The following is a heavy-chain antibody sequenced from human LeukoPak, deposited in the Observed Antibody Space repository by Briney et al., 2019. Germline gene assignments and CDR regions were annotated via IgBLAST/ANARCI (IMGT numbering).Heavy chain of an antibody. CDR2: LYPGDSDT. J-gene: IGHJ4*02. V-gene: IGHV5-51*01. CDR1: GYSFTSYW. Sequence: GESLKMSCKGTGYSFTSYWLAWVRQMPGKGLEWMGVLYPGDSDTTYSPSFQGQVTISADKSISNAYLQWSSLRASDTAMYYCARQWGRGSGSYLGYWGQGTLVTVSS. D-gene: IGHD3-10*01. CDR3: ARQWGRGSGSYLGY.